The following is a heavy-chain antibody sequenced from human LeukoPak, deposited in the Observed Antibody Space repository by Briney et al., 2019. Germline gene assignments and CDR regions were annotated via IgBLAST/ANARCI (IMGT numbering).Heavy chain of an antibody. D-gene: IGHD3-3*01. CDR2: IYPGDPET. V-gene: IGHV5-51*01. Sequence: GESLKISCKGSGYRFNSYYIGWVRQMPGKGLEWMGSIYPGDPETRYSPSFEGQVTISLDRSITTAYLQWSSLKASDTAMYYCARGVDFWSGSPYFDFWGQGSLVTVS. CDR3: ARGVDFWSGSPYFDF. J-gene: IGHJ4*02. CDR1: GYRFNSYY.